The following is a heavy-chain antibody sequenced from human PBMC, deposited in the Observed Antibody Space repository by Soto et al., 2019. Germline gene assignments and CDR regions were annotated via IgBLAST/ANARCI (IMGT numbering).Heavy chain of an antibody. CDR3: ARDLGIGQQLVGDYYYYGMDV. CDR1: GGTFSSYA. Sequence: GASVKVSCKASGGTFSSYASSWVRQAPGQGLEWMGGIIPIFGTANYAQKFQGRVTITADESTSTAYMELSSLRSEDTAVYYCARDLGIGQQLVGDYYYYGMDVWGQGTTVTVSS. J-gene: IGHJ6*02. V-gene: IGHV1-69*13. CDR2: IIPIFGTA. D-gene: IGHD6-13*01.